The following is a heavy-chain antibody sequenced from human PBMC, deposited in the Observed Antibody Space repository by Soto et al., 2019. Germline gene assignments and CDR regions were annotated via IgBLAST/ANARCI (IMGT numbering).Heavy chain of an antibody. CDR1: GDSISSGGYY. V-gene: IGHV4-31*03. J-gene: IGHJ4*02. CDR3: ASFNDRLHPATIVH. D-gene: IGHD2-2*02. Sequence: QVQLQESGPGLVKPSQTLSLTCTVSGDSISSGGYYWTWIRQHPGKGLEWIGYIYYSGRTFYNPSLMSRVTISVDTSKNQFSLKLTSMTAADTAVYYCASFNDRLHPATIVHWGQGTLVTVSS. CDR2: IYYSGRT.